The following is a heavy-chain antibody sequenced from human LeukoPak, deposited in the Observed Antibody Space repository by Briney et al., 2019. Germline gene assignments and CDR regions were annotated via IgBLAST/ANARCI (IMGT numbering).Heavy chain of an antibody. CDR2: ISAYNGNT. V-gene: IGHV1-18*01. CDR1: GYTFTSYG. CDR3: ARDGARGYCSGGSCPNLDY. J-gene: IGHJ4*02. Sequence: ASVKVSCKASGYTFTSYGISWVRQAPGQGLEWMGWISAYNGNTNYAQKLQGRVTMTTDTSTSTAYMELRSLRSDDTAVYYCARDGARGYCSGGSCPNLDYWGQGTLVTVSS. D-gene: IGHD2-15*01.